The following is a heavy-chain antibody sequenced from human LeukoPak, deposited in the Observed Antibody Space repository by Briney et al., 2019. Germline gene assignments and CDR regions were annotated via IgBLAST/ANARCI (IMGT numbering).Heavy chain of an antibody. CDR2: ISYDGSNK. D-gene: IGHD6-13*01. V-gene: IGHV3-30*04. Sequence: GGSLRLSCAASGFTFSSYAMHWVRQAPGKGLEWVAVISYDGSNKYYADSVKGRFTISRDNSKNTLYLQMNSLRAEDTAVYYCARSPHRSSDAFDIWGQGTMVTVSS. J-gene: IGHJ3*02. CDR1: GFTFSSYA. CDR3: ARSPHRSSDAFDI.